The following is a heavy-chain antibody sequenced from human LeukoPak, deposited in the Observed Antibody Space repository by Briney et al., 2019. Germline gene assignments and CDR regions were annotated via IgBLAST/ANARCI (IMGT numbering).Heavy chain of an antibody. CDR2: IKQDGSEK. V-gene: IGHV3-7*01. CDR3: ARDLSPSQPYYFDY. Sequence: GGSLRLSCAASGFTFSSYGMHWVRQAPGKGLEWVANIKQDGSEKYYVDSVKGRFTISRDNAKNSLYLQMNSLRAEDTAVYYCARDLSPSQPYYFDYWGQGTLVTVSS. CDR1: GFTFSSYG. J-gene: IGHJ4*02.